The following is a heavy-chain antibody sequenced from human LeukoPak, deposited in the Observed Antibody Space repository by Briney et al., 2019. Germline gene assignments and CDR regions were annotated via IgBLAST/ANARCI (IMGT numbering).Heavy chain of an antibody. V-gene: IGHV4-34*01. CDR1: GGSFSGYY. CDR2: INHSGST. D-gene: IGHD3-22*01. J-gene: IGHJ6*02. Sequence: SETLSLTCAVHGGSFSGYYWSWIRQPPGKGLEWIGEINHSGSTNYNPSLKSRVTISVDTSKNQFSLKLSSVTAADTAVYYCARASRGYYDSSGYYYVNYYYGMDVWGQGTTVTVSS. CDR3: ARASRGYYDSSGYYYVNYYYGMDV.